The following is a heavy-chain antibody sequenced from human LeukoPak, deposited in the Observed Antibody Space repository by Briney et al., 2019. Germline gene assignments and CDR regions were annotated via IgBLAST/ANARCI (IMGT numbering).Heavy chain of an antibody. CDR2: INHSGST. CDR1: GGSFSGYY. J-gene: IGHJ4*02. CDR3: ARVMAYCGSDCYSSRSNFDY. V-gene: IGHV4-34*01. D-gene: IGHD2-21*02. Sequence: SETLSLTCAVYGGSFSGYYWSWIRQPPGKGLEWIGEINHSGSTNYNPSLKSRVTISVDTSKNQFSLKLSSVTAADTAVYYCARVMAYCGSDCYSSRSNFDYWGQGTLVTVSS.